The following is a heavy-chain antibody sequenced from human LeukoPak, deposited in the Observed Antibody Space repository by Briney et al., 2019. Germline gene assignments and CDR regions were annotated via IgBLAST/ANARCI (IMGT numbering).Heavy chain of an antibody. J-gene: IGHJ1*01. D-gene: IGHD3-10*01. Sequence: SETLSLTCTISGGSVSDYYWSWIRQSPGKGLEWIGYIYYTGSTNYNPSLKSRVTISVDTSKNQFSLKLSSVTAADTAVYYCARVYRGSYYYGSGSSYAEYFQHWGQGTLVTVSS. V-gene: IGHV4-59*02. CDR3: ARVYRGSYYYGSGSSYAEYFQH. CDR2: IYYTGST. CDR1: GGSVSDYY.